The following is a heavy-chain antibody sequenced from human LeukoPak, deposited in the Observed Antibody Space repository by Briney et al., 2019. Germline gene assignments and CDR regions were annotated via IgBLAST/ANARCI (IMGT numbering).Heavy chain of an antibody. V-gene: IGHV4-34*09. CDR1: GGSFSGYY. CDR2: IYYSGST. J-gene: IGHJ4*02. CDR3: ASTADYYDSRRFDY. D-gene: IGHD3-22*01. Sequence: SETLSLTCAVYGGSFSGYYWSWIRQPPGKGLEWIGYIYYSGSTYYNPSLKSRVTISVDTSKNQFSLKLSSVTAADTAVYYCASTADYYDSRRFDYWGQGTLVTVSS.